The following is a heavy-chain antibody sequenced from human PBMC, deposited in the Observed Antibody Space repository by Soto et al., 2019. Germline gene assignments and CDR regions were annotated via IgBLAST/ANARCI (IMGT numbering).Heavy chain of an antibody. J-gene: IGHJ4*02. V-gene: IGHV3-13*01. CDR1: GFTFSGFD. D-gene: IGHD2-15*01. CDR3: ARGQEVGAHFFDS. Sequence: GGSLRLSCEASGFTFSGFDMHWVRQPTGKGLEWVSTIGTAGDTYYAVSVKGRFTISRDDAKNSLSLQMNSLRAGDTAVYFCARGQEVGAHFFDSWGQGTQVTVS. CDR2: IGTAGDT.